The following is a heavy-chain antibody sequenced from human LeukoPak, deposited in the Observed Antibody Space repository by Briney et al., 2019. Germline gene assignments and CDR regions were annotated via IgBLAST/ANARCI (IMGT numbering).Heavy chain of an antibody. D-gene: IGHD1-26*01. CDR2: ISGSGGST. CDR1: GFTFSSYA. J-gene: IGHJ4*02. Sequence: GGSLRLSCAASGFTFSSYAMSWVRQAPGKGLECVSAISGSGGSTYYADSVKGRFTISRDNSKNTLYLQMNSLRAEDTAVYYCAKDRHSGSSPFDYWGQGTLVTVSS. V-gene: IGHV3-23*01. CDR3: AKDRHSGSSPFDY.